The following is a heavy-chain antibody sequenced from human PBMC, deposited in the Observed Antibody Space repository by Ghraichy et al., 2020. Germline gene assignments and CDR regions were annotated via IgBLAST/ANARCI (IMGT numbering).Heavy chain of an antibody. V-gene: IGHV3-23*01. CDR2: ISGSGGST. D-gene: IGHD2-15*01. J-gene: IGHJ4*02. CDR1: GFTFSSYA. Sequence: GGSLRLSCAASGFTFSSYAMSWVRQAPGKGLEWVSAISGSGGSTYYADSVKGRFTISRDNSKNTLYLQMNSLRAEDTAVYYCGKVGLGYCSGGSCSHFDYWGQGTLVTVSS. CDR3: GKVGLGYCSGGSCSHFDY.